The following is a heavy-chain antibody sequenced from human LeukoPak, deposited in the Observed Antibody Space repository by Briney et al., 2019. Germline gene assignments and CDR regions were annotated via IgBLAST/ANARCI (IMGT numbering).Heavy chain of an antibody. CDR3: ARGFRRGYSYGYNFDY. V-gene: IGHV3-11*04. J-gene: IGHJ4*02. CDR2: ISSSGSTI. Sequence: GGSLRLSCAASGFTFSDYYMSWIRQALGKGLEWVSYISSSGSTIYYADSVKGRFTISRDNAKNSLYLQMNSLRAEDTAVYYCARGFRRGYSYGYNFDYWGQGTLVTVSS. CDR1: GFTFSDYY. D-gene: IGHD5-18*01.